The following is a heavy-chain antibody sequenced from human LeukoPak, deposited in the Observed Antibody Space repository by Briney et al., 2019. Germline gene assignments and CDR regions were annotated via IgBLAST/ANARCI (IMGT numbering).Heavy chain of an antibody. CDR1: GFTFGDST. CDR3: VGDYNSWTGLKY. CDR2: IGNKARNYAT. D-gene: IGHD1-1*01. Sequence: GGPLKLSCAASGFTFGDSTMHWVRQASGKGLEWVGHIGNKARNYATEYAASLKGRFTISRDDSKDTAYLQVNSLKTEDTAVYYCVGDYNSWTGLKYWGQGTLVTVSS. V-gene: IGHV3-73*01. J-gene: IGHJ4*02.